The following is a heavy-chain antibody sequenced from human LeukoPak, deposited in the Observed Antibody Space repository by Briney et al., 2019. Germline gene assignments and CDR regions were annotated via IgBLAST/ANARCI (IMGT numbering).Heavy chain of an antibody. CDR1: GGSFSGYY. CDR2: IHTSGNS. V-gene: IGHV4-4*07. D-gene: IGHD6-6*01. Sequence: NPSETLSLTCAVYGGSFSGYYWSWIRQPAGKGLEWIGRIHTSGNSDYNPSLKSRVTMSVDTSKNQFSLKVRSVTAADTAVYYCAREGSATARPFVSNDYWGQGTLVTVSS. J-gene: IGHJ4*02. CDR3: AREGSATARPFVSNDY.